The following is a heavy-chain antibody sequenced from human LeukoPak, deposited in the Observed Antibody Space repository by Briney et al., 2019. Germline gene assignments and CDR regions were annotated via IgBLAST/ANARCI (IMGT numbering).Heavy chain of an antibody. CDR3: ASGIYGDYYYGMDV. V-gene: IGHV1-69*13. CDR2: IIPIFGTA. CDR1: GGTFSSYA. J-gene: IGHJ6*02. D-gene: IGHD4-17*01. Sequence: RASVKVSCKASGGTFSSYAISWVRQAPGQGLEWMGGIIPIFGTANYAQKFQGRVTITADESTSTAYMELSSLRSEDTAVYYCASGIYGDYYYGMDVWGQGTTVTVSS.